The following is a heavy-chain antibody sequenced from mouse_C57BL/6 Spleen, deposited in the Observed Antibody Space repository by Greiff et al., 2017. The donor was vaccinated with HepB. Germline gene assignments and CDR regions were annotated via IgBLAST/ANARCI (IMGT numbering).Heavy chain of an antibody. V-gene: IGHV5-16*01. J-gene: IGHJ4*01. CDR1: GFTFSDYY. CDR3: ARDGYYYGSSHYAMDY. Sequence: EVKVVESEGGLVQPGSSMKLSCTASGFTFSDYYMAWVRQVPEKGLEWVANINYDGSSTYYLDSLKSRFIISRDNAKNILYLQMSSLKSEDTATYYCARDGYYYGSSHYAMDYWGQGTSVTVSS. CDR2: INYDGSST. D-gene: IGHD1-1*01.